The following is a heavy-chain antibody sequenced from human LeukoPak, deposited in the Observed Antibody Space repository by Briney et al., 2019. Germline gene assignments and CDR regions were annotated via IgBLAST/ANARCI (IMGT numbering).Heavy chain of an antibody. V-gene: IGHV3-23*01. J-gene: IGHJ4*02. CDR3: AKDRETLYYYDSSGYPYYFDY. D-gene: IGHD3-22*01. Sequence: TGGSLRLSCAASGFTFSSYAMSWVRQAPGKGLEWVSAISGSGGSTYYADSVKGRFTISRDNSKNTLYLQMNSLRAEDTAVYYCAKDRETLYYYDSSGYPYYFDYWGQGTLVTVSS. CDR1: GFTFSSYA. CDR2: ISGSGGST.